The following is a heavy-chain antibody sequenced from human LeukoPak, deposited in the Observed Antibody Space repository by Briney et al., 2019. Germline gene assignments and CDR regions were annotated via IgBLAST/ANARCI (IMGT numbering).Heavy chain of an antibody. D-gene: IGHD1-26*01. CDR3: VRDLGGRSGH. V-gene: IGHV3-74*01. CDR2: INEDGSTT. CDR1: GFTFSSNW. J-gene: IGHJ4*02. Sequence: GGSLRLSCAASGFTFSSNWMHWVRHAPGKGLVWVSRINEDGSTTNYADSVKGRSTIFRDNAKNTLYLQINSLRAEDTAVYYCVRDLGGRSGHWGQGTLVTVSS.